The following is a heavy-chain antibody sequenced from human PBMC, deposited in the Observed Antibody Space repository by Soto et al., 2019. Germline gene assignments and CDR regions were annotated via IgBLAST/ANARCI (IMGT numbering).Heavy chain of an antibody. D-gene: IGHD2-2*01. CDR1: GYTFSNYG. CDR3: ARVVPGAEAWFGP. V-gene: IGHV1-18*01. Sequence: GASVKVSFKTSGYTFSNYGITWLRQAPGQPLEWLGWISLYSDGTNYAQKFQGRVSMTTDTSTTTAYMELRSLRSDDTAVYYCARVVPGAEAWFGPWGQETLVTVSS. CDR2: ISLYSDGT. J-gene: IGHJ5*02.